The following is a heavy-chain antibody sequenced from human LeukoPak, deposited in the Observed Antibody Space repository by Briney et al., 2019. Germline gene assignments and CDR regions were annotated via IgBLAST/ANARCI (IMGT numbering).Heavy chain of an antibody. CDR3: ARVPPYYYDSSGYYDY. CDR1: GFTFSNYG. Sequence: PGRSLRLSCAASGFTFSNYGFHWVRQAPGKGLEWVATIWFDGSKKFYVDSVKGRFTISRDDPKNTLYLQMNSLRDEDTAVYSCARVPPYYYDSSGYYDYWGQGTLVTVSS. CDR2: IWFDGSKK. V-gene: IGHV3-33*01. J-gene: IGHJ4*02. D-gene: IGHD3-22*01.